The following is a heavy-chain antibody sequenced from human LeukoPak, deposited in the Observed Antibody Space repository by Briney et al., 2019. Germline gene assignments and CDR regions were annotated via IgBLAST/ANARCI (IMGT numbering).Heavy chain of an antibody. J-gene: IGHJ6*03. CDR1: GGSISSSSYY. D-gene: IGHD3-22*01. CDR2: MYYSGNT. Sequence: SETLSLTCTVSGGSISSSSYYWGWIRQPPGKGLEWIGSMYYSGNTYYNPSLKSRVTISVDTSKNHFSLKLNSVTAADTAVYYCARMEDSSGYYFSNYYYYYMDVWGKGTTVTVSS. V-gene: IGHV4-39*02. CDR3: ARMEDSSGYYFSNYYYYYMDV.